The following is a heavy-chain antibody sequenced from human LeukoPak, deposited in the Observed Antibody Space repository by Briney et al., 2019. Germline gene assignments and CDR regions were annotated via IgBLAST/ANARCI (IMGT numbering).Heavy chain of an antibody. J-gene: IGHJ4*02. CDR3: ARKRFARMYYFDY. D-gene: IGHD3-16*01. CDR2: ISAYNGNT. V-gene: IGHV1-18*01. Sequence: ASVKVSCKASGYSFINYGVSWVRQAPGQGLEWMGWISAYNGNTNYAQKLQGRVTMTTDTSTSTAYMELRSLRSDDTAVYYCARKRFARMYYFDYWGQGTLVTVSS. CDR1: GYSFINYG.